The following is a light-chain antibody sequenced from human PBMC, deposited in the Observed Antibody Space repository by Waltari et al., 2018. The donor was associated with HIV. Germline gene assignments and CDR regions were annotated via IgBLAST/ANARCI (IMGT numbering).Light chain of an antibody. V-gene: IGLV2-14*03. CDR1: EIDFGLFNF. CDR2: DVD. CDR3: ASFTDDNTVI. Sequence: AVTQPASVSGLPGQSTTLSCTVDEIDFGLFNFVSCYQQHSGNPPRLLLYDVDSRASGVSDRFSGSMSGNTASLTISGLRAEDEGHYYCASFTDDNTVIFGGGTEVTVL. J-gene: IGLJ2*01.